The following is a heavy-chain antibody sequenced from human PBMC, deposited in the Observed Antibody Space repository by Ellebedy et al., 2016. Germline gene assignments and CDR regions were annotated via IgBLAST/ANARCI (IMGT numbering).Heavy chain of an antibody. CDR1: GFTFSTYA. J-gene: IGHJ1*01. CDR3: AKDGLATYGELFE. D-gene: IGHD3-10*02. CDR2: INAGGGGT. V-gene: IGHV3-23*01. Sequence: GESLKISCAASGFTFSTYAVSWVRQAPGRGLEWVAAINAGGGGTYYADSVKGRFTISRDNSKSILHLQINSLRAEDAAVYFCAKDGLATYGELFEWGRGTLVTVSS.